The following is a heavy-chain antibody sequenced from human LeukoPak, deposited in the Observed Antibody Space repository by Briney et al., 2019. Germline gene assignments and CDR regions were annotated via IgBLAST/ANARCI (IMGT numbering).Heavy chain of an antibody. V-gene: IGHV4-34*01. D-gene: IGHD3-10*01. CDR3: ARVAGGSITMVRGANWFDP. CDR2: INHSGST. Sequence: PSETLSLTCAVYGGSFSGYYWSWIRQPPGKELEWIGEINHSGSTNYNPSLKSRVTISVDTSKNQFSLKLSSVTAADTAVYYCARVAGGSITMVRGANWFDPWGQGTLVTVFS. CDR1: GGSFSGYY. J-gene: IGHJ5*02.